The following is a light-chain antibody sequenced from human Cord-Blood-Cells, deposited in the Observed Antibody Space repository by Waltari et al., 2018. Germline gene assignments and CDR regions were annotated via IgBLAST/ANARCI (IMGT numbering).Light chain of an antibody. Sequence: DIQMTQSPSSLSASVGDIVTITCRASQSISSYLNWYQQKPGKAPKLLIYAASSLQSGVPSRLSGSGSGTDFTLTISSLQPEDFATYYCQQSYSTPRTFGQGTKVEIK. V-gene: IGKV1-39*01. CDR2: AAS. CDR3: QQSYSTPRT. CDR1: QSISSY. J-gene: IGKJ1*01.